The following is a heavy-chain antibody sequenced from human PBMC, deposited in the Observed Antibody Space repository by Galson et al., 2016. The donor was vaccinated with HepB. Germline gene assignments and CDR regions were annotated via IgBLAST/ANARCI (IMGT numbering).Heavy chain of an antibody. CDR2: ISGSTSDT. CDR1: GFTFSDYY. CDR3: TNTLRGYSGFDS. J-gene: IGHJ4*02. D-gene: IGHD5-18*01. Sequence: SLRLSCAASGFTFSDYYMSWIRQAPGKGLEWVSYISGSTSDTNYVDSVKGRFTISRDNAHNSLYLQMNSLRDEDTAIYYCTNTLRGYSGFDSWGQGTLVTVSS. V-gene: IGHV3-11*06.